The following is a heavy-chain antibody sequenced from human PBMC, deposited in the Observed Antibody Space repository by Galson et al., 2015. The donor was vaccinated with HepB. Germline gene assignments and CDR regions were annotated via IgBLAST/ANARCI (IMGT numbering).Heavy chain of an antibody. J-gene: IGHJ4*02. CDR3: AKDSLLSSSGFH. CDR1: GFTFGSYG. CDR2: IRYDGSNK. V-gene: IGHV3-30*02. D-gene: IGHD6-19*01. Sequence: SLRLSCAASGFTFGSYGMRWVRQAPGKGLEWVAFIRYDGSNKYYADSVKGRFTISRDNSKNTLYLQMNSLRAEDTAVYYCAKDSLLSSSGFHWGQGTLVTVSS.